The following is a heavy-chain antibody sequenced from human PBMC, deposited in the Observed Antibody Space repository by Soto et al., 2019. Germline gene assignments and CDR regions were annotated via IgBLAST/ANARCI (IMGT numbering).Heavy chain of an antibody. D-gene: IGHD6-13*01. CDR1: GYTFTSYY. CDR2: INPSGGST. J-gene: IGHJ6*02. V-gene: IGHV1-46*01. Sequence: ASVTVSCKASGYTFTSYYMHWVRQAPGQGLEWMGIINPSGGSTSYAQKFQGRVTMTRDTSTSTVYMELSSLRSEDTAVYYCARDEGRMRQQLDNDGMDVWGQGTTVTVSS. CDR3: ARDEGRMRQQLDNDGMDV.